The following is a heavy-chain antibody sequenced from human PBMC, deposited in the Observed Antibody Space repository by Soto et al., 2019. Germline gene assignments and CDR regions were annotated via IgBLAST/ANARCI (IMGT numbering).Heavy chain of an antibody. D-gene: IGHD3-22*01. Sequence: QVQLQESGPGLVKPSETLSLTCTVSGGSISSYYWSWIRQPPGKGLEGIGYIYYSGSTNYNPSLKSRVTISVDTSKNQFSLKLSSVTAADTAVYYCARDRTYYYDSSGPGVAFDIWGQGTMVTVSS. CDR3: ARDRTYYYDSSGPGVAFDI. CDR2: IYYSGST. CDR1: GGSISSYY. J-gene: IGHJ3*02. V-gene: IGHV4-59*01.